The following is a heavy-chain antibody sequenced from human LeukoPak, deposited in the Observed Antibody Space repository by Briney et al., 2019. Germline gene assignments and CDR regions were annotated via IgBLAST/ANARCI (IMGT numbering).Heavy chain of an antibody. CDR1: GGSISSSNW. J-gene: IGHJ4*02. CDR3: AGVKSSGWLPLYYFDY. V-gene: IGHV4-4*02. D-gene: IGHD6-19*01. Sequence: PSGTLSLTCAVSGGSISSSNWWSWVRQPPGKGLEWIGEIYHSGSTNYNPSLKSRVTISVDKSKNQFSLKLSSVTAADTAVYYCAGVKSSGWLPLYYFDYWGQGTLVTVSS. CDR2: IYHSGST.